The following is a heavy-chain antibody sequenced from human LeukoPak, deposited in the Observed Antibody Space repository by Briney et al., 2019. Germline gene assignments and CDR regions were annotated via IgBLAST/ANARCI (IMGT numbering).Heavy chain of an antibody. CDR1: GFTFSSYS. CDR3: ARIVVVPDYYYYYMDV. D-gene: IGHD2-2*01. Sequence: GGSLRLSCAASGFTFSSYSMNWVRQAPGKGLEWVSYISSSSSTIYYADSVKGRFTISRDNAKNSLYLQMNSLRAEDTAVCYCARIVVVPDYYYYYMDVWGKGTTVTVSS. V-gene: IGHV3-48*04. CDR2: ISSSSSTI. J-gene: IGHJ6*03.